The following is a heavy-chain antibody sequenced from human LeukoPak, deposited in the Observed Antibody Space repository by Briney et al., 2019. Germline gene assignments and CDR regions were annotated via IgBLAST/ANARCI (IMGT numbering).Heavy chain of an antibody. Sequence: ASLKVSCKASGYTFSDYYMHWVRQAPGQGLEWMGWINPNSGGTNYAQNFQGRVTMTRDTSINTAYIELSRLTSDDTAVYYCARGPLQSDWYYFDYWGQGILVTVSS. J-gene: IGHJ4*02. D-gene: IGHD3/OR15-3a*01. V-gene: IGHV1-2*02. CDR2: INPNSGGT. CDR1: GYTFSDYY. CDR3: ARGPLQSDWYYFDY.